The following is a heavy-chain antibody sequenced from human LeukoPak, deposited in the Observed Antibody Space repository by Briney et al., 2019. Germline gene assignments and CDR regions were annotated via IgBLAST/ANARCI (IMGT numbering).Heavy chain of an antibody. CDR2: ISGSGGST. D-gene: IGHD5-24*01. CDR3: AKDRSMAPDAFDI. CDR1: GFTFSSSA. Sequence: GGSLTLSCAASGFTFSSSAMSWVRQAPGKGLEWVSAISGSGGSTYYADSVKGRFTISRDNSKNTLYLQMNSLRAEDTAVYYCAKDRSMAPDAFDIWGQGTMVTVSS. V-gene: IGHV3-23*01. J-gene: IGHJ3*02.